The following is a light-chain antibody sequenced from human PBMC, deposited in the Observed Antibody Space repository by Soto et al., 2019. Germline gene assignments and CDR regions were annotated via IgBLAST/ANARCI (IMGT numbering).Light chain of an antibody. CDR2: GAS. V-gene: IGKV3-20*01. Sequence: EIVLTQSPCTLSLSPGERATLSCRASQSVSSSYLAWYQQKTGKAPRLLIYGASSRATGIPDRFSGSGSGTDFTLTISRLEPEDFAVYYCQHYGSSLWTFGQGTKVEIK. CDR1: QSVSSSY. CDR3: QHYGSSLWT. J-gene: IGKJ1*01.